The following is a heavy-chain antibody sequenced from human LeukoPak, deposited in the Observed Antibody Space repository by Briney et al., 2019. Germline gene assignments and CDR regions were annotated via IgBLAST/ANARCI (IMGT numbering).Heavy chain of an antibody. Sequence: PSETLSLTCAVYGGSFSGYYWSWIRQPPGKGLEWIGEINHSGSTNYNPSLKSRVTISVGTSKNQFSLKLSSVTAADTAVYYCARGPFVSLLWFGESSPIDYWGQGTLVTISS. CDR3: ARGPFVSLLWFGESSPIDY. CDR1: GGSFSGYY. D-gene: IGHD3-10*01. J-gene: IGHJ4*02. CDR2: INHSGST. V-gene: IGHV4-34*01.